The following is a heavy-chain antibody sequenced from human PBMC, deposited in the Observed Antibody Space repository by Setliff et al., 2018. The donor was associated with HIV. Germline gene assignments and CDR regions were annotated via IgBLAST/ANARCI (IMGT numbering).Heavy chain of an antibody. J-gene: IGHJ4*02. Sequence: PSETLSLTCTVSGGSISSYYWTWLRQFPGKGLEWIGFIFYTGSTTYNPSLNSRVTISVDTSKNQFSLKLSSVTAADTAVYYCARRTLITGYDYWGQGTLVTVSS. D-gene: IGHD3-16*01. CDR1: GGSISSYY. CDR2: IFYTGST. CDR3: ARRTLITGYDY. V-gene: IGHV4-59*08.